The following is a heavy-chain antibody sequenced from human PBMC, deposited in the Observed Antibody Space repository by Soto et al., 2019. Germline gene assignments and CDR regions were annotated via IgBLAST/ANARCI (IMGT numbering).Heavy chain of an antibody. CDR3: ARAEPYSTSSPFDY. CDR1: GYTFTNYN. D-gene: IGHD6-6*01. Sequence: QVQLVQSGAAVKKPGASVKVSCKTSGYTFTNYNINWVRQATGQGLEWMGWMNPNSGNTGYAQKFQGGVTMTRNTSITTAYMELSSLRSGDTAVYYCARAEPYSTSSPFDYWGQGTLVTVSS. V-gene: IGHV1-8*01. CDR2: MNPNSGNT. J-gene: IGHJ4*02.